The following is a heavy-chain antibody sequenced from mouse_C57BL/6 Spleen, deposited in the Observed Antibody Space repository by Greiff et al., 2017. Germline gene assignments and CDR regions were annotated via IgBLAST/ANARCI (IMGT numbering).Heavy chain of an antibody. CDR2: FYPGSGSI. Sequence: QVQLQQSGAELVKPGASVKLSCKASGYTFTEYTIHWVKQRSGQGLEWIGWFYPGSGSIKYNEKFKDKATLTADKSSSTVYMELSRLTSEDSAVYFCARHEDRVLRRDYYFDYWGQGTTLTVSS. V-gene: IGHV1-62-2*01. J-gene: IGHJ2*01. D-gene: IGHD1-1*01. CDR1: GYTFTEYT. CDR3: ARHEDRVLRRDYYFDY.